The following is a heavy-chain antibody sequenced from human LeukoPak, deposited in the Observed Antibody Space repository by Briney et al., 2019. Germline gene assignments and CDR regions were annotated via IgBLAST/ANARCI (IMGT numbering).Heavy chain of an antibody. CDR1: GGSISSSSYY. J-gene: IGHJ6*03. CDR2: IYYSGST. V-gene: IGHV4-39*01. CDR3: ARGGSYYDILTGSAPYYYYYMDV. D-gene: IGHD3-9*01. Sequence: PSETLSLTCTVSGGSISSSSYYWGWIRQPPGKGLEWIGSIYYSGSTYCNPSLKSRVTISVDTSKNQFSLKLSSVTAADTAVYYCARGGSYYDILTGSAPYYYYYMDVWGKGTTVTISS.